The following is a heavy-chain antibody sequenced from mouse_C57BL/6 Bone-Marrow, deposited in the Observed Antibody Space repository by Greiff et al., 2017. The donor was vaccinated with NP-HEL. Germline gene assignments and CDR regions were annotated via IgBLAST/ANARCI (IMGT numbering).Heavy chain of an antibody. CDR2: IDPENGDT. Sequence: EVMLVESGAELVRPGASVKLSCTASGFNIKDDYMHWVKQRPEQGLEWIGWIDPENGDTEYASKFQGKATITADTSSNTAYLQLSSLTSEDTAVYYCTTLYYGSSSWFAYWGQGTLVTVSA. V-gene: IGHV14-4*01. D-gene: IGHD1-1*01. CDR3: TTLYYGSSSWFAY. CDR1: GFNIKDDY. J-gene: IGHJ3*01.